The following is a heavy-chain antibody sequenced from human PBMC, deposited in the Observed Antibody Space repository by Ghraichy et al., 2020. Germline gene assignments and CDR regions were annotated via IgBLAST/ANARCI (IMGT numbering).Heavy chain of an antibody. J-gene: IGHJ4*02. CDR2: IKSETSGGTI. V-gene: IGHV3-15*01. Sequence: GGSLRLSCAASGFAFSNDWMSWVRQAPGKGLEWVGRIKSETSGGTIEYAAPVQHRFTISRDDSKNTLYLQMNSLKTEVTAVYYCTTNLAYWGRGTLVTVSS. CDR1: GFAFSNDW. CDR3: TTNLAY. D-gene: IGHD1-14*01.